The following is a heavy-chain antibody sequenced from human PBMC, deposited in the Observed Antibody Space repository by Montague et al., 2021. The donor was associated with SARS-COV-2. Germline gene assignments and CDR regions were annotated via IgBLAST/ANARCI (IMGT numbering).Heavy chain of an antibody. CDR1: GDSISSSDHY. CDR2: VYYSGYT. D-gene: IGHD4-17*01. J-gene: IGHJ4*02. V-gene: IGHV4-39*01. CDR3: ARRRLREDYFDF. Sequence: SETLSLTCTVSGDSISSSDHYWGWIRQPPGKGLEWLGFVYYSGYTYYYPSVKGRVTISTDASKIQFSLKFIALTATDTGIYHCARRRLREDYFDFWGQGTLLTVSS.